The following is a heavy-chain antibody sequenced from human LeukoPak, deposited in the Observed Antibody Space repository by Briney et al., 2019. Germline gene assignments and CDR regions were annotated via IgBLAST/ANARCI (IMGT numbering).Heavy chain of an antibody. CDR1: GGSISSYY. Sequence: SETLSLTCTVSGGSISSYYWSWIRQPPGKGLEWIGYIYYSGSTNYIPSLKSRVTISVDTSKNQFSLKLSSVTAADTAVYYCARVGQQLATPWGYYFDYWGQGTLVTVSS. D-gene: IGHD6-13*01. V-gene: IGHV4-59*01. CDR3: ARVGQQLATPWGYYFDY. J-gene: IGHJ4*02. CDR2: IYYSGST.